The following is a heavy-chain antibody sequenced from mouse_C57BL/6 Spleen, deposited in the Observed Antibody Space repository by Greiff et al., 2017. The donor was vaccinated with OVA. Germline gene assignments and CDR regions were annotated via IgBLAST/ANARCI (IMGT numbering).Heavy chain of an antibody. V-gene: IGHV7-3*01. D-gene: IGHD2-5*01. J-gene: IGHJ4*01. Sequence: EVKLMESGGGLVQPGGSLSLSCAASGFTFTDYYMSWVRQPPGKALEWLGFIRNKANGYTTEYSASVKGRFTISRDNSQSILYLQMHALIAEDSATYYCARYSNYVLYAMDYWGQGTSVTVSS. CDR1: GFTFTDYY. CDR2: IRNKANGYTT. CDR3: ARYSNYVLYAMDY.